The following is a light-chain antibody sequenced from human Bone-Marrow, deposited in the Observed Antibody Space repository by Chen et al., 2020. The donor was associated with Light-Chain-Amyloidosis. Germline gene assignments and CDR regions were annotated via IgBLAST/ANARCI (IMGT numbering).Light chain of an antibody. V-gene: IGKV2-28*01. CDR1: HSLLHSNGYNY. J-gene: IGKJ3*01. Sequence: DIVMTPFPLSLDVTPGDPASISCRSSHSLLHSNGYNYLDWYLQKPGQSPQLLIYLGSNRASGVPDRFSGSGSGTDFTLKISRVDAEDVGVYYCMQALQTPLVTFGPGTKVDIK. CDR3: MQALQTPLVT. CDR2: LGS.